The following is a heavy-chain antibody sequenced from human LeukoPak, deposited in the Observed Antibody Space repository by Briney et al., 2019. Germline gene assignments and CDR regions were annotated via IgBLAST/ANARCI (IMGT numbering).Heavy chain of an antibody. D-gene: IGHD3-3*01. J-gene: IGHJ4*02. V-gene: IGHV3-23*01. CDR2: ISGGGGST. Sequence: GGSLRLSCAASGFTFTSYFMNWVRQAPGEGLEWVSTISGGGGSTYYADSVKGRFTISRDNSKNTLYLQVNSLRAEDTAVYYCAKDLLLRITIFGVVDYWGQGTLVTVSS. CDR3: AKDLLLRITIFGVVDY. CDR1: GFTFTSYF.